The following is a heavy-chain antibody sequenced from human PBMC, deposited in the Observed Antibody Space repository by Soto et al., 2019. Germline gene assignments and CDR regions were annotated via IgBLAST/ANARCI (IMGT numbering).Heavy chain of an antibody. V-gene: IGHV1-69*06. CDR1: GVTFSSYA. CDR2: IVPLFRTT. CDR3: ARGGYSSTWSNLLDRSGLDV. Sequence: SVKVSCKTSGVTFSSYAINWVRQAPGQGLEWMGGIVPLFRTTNYAQKFQGRVTITADTSTYTVYMELSELRSGDTAVYYCARGGYSSTWSNLLDRSGLDVWGQGTTVTVSS. J-gene: IGHJ6*02. D-gene: IGHD6-13*01.